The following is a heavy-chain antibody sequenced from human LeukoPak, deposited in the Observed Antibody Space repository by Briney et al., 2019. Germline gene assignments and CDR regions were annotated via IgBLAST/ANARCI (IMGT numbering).Heavy chain of an antibody. CDR3: ASITAAPDSYYYYYYMDV. V-gene: IGHV4-34*01. CDR1: GGSFSGYY. J-gene: IGHJ6*03. D-gene: IGHD2-2*01. Sequence: SETLSLTCAVYGGSFSGYYWSWIRQPPGKGLEWIGEINHGGSTNYNPSLKSRVTISVDTSKNQFSLKLSSVTAADTAVYYCASITAAPDSYYYYYYMDVWGKGTTVTVSS. CDR2: INHGGST.